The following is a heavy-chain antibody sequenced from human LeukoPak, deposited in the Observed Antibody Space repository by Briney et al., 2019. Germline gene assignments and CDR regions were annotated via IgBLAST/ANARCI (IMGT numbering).Heavy chain of an antibody. CDR2: IIPILGIA. J-gene: IGHJ2*01. CDR1: GGSFSSYA. CDR3: ARVRTDLSFDL. D-gene: IGHD1-14*01. Sequence: ASVKVSCEASGGSFSSYAISWVRQAPGPGLEWMGRIIPILGIANYAQKFQGRVTITADKSTSTAYMELSSLRSEDTAVYYCARVRTDLSFDLWGRGTLVTVSS. V-gene: IGHV1-69*04.